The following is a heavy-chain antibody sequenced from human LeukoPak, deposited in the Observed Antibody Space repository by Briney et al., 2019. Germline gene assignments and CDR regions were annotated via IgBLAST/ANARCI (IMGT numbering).Heavy chain of an antibody. V-gene: IGHV3-30*03. J-gene: IGHJ4*02. CDR3: AAKVTGDQAFDY. CDR1: GFTFSSYG. Sequence: GGSLRLSCAASGFTFSSYGMHWVRQAPGKGLEWVAVISYDGSNKYYADSVKGRFTISRDNSKNTLYLQMNSLRAEDTAVYYCAAKVTGDQAFDYWGQGTLVTVSS. D-gene: IGHD2-21*02. CDR2: ISYDGSNK.